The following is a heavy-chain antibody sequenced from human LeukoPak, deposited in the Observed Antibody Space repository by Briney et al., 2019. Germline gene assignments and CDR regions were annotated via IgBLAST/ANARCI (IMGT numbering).Heavy chain of an antibody. CDR2: IYYSGST. CDR1: GGSISSYY. J-gene: IGHJ4*02. CDR3: ARETVAGTVGFDY. D-gene: IGHD6-19*01. V-gene: IGHV4-59*01. Sequence: SETLSLTCTVSGGSISSYYWSWIRQPPGKGLEWIGYIYYSGSTNYNPSLKSRVTISVDTSKNQLSLKLSSVSAADTAVYYCARETVAGTVGFDYWGQGTLVTVSS.